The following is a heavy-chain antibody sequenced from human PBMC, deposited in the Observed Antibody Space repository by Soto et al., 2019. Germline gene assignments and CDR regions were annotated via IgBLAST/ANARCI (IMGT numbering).Heavy chain of an antibody. Sequence: GGSLRLRCAASGFTCSNVCMNWVRQAPGKGLEWVGRIKSKTDGGTTDYAAPVKGRFTISRDDSKNTLYLQMNSLKTEDTAVYYCTTDMTADDFWSGYPSLYDCYYYGMDVWGQGTTVTVSS. D-gene: IGHD3-3*01. CDR2: IKSKTDGGTT. V-gene: IGHV3-15*07. CDR3: TTDMTADDFWSGYPSLYDCYYYGMDV. J-gene: IGHJ6*02. CDR1: GFTCSNVC.